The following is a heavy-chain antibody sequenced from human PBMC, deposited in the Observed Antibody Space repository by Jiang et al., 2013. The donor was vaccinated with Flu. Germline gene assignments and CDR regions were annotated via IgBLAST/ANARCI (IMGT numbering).Heavy chain of an antibody. J-gene: IGHJ4*02. CDR3: ARDGRDGYNFDY. V-gene: IGHV4-59*01. CDR1: GGSISSYY. Sequence: GPGLVKPSETLSLTCTVSGGSISSYYWSWIRQPPGKGLEWIGYIYYSGSTNYNPSLKSRVTISVDTSKNQFSLKLSSVTAADTAVYYCARDGRDGYNFDYWGQGTLVTVSS. CDR2: IYYSGST. D-gene: IGHD5-24*01.